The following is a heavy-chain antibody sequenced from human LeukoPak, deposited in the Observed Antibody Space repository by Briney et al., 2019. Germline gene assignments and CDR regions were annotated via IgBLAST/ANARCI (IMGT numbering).Heavy chain of an antibody. V-gene: IGHV1-18*01. CDR1: GYTFISYG. CDR3: ARDRLKGYCSGGSCYSVPYGMDV. Sequence: GASVKVSCKASGYTFISYGISWVRQAPGQGLKWMGWISAYNGNTNYAQKLQGRVTMTTDTSTSTAYMELRSLRSDDTAVYYCARDRLKGYCSGGSCYSVPYGMDVWGQGTTVTVSS. J-gene: IGHJ6*02. CDR2: ISAYNGNT. D-gene: IGHD2-15*01.